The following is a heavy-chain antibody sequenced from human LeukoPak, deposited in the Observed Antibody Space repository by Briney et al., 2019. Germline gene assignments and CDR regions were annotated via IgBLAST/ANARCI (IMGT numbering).Heavy chain of an antibody. CDR1: GGSISSYY. V-gene: IGHV4-4*07. D-gene: IGHD3-22*01. J-gene: IGHJ4*02. CDR2: IYASGST. Sequence: SETLSLTCTVSGGSISSYYWSWIRQPAGKGLEWIGRIYASGSTKYNPSLKSRVTMSVDTSKNQFSLKLSSVTAADTAVYYCARAISNDDNSGYHYWGQGTLVTVSS. CDR3: ARAISNDDNSGYHY.